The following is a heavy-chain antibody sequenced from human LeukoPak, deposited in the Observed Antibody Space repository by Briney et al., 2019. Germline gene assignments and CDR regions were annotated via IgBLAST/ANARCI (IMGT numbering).Heavy chain of an antibody. CDR3: AKDFRVYYGSGSYYGMDV. Sequence: GGSLRLSCAASGFTFSSYGMHRVRQAPGKGLEWVAVISYDGSNKYYADSVKGRFTISRDNSKNTLYLQMNSLRAEDTAVYYCAKDFRVYYGSGSYYGMDVWGQGTTVTVSS. CDR1: GFTFSSYG. CDR2: ISYDGSNK. V-gene: IGHV3-30*18. D-gene: IGHD3-10*01. J-gene: IGHJ6*02.